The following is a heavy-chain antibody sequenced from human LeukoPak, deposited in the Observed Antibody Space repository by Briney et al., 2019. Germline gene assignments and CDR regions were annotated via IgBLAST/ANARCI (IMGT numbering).Heavy chain of an antibody. CDR1: GGSFSGYY. Sequence: KPSETLSLTCAVYGGSFSGYYWSWIRQPPGKGPEWIGEINHSGSTNYNPSLKSRVTISVDTSKNQFSLKLSSVTAADTAVYFCARVYTGNRWHFDYWGQGTLVTVSS. CDR3: ARVYTGNRWHFDY. CDR2: INHSGST. D-gene: IGHD2-2*02. J-gene: IGHJ4*02. V-gene: IGHV4-34*01.